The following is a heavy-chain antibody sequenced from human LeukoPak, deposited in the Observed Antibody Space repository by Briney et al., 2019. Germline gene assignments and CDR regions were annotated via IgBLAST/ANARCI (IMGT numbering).Heavy chain of an antibody. V-gene: IGHV3-30-3*01. CDR3: AKDQASSSWYFDY. J-gene: IGHJ4*02. CDR2: ISYDGSNK. D-gene: IGHD6-13*01. Sequence: GGPLRLSCAASGFTFSSYAMHWVRQAPGKGLEWVAVISYDGSNKYYADSVKGRFTISRDNSKNTLYLQMNSLRAEDTAVYYCAKDQASSSWYFDYWGQGTLVTVSS. CDR1: GFTFSSYA.